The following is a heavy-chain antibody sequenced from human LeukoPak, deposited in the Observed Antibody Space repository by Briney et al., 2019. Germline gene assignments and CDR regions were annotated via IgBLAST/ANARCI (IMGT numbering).Heavy chain of an antibody. D-gene: IGHD3-16*01. CDR1: GFSITSNY. J-gene: IGHJ6*02. Sequence: GGSLRLSCAVSGFSITSNYMSWVRQDPGRGLEWVAVIYGDDETNYSDSVRGRFTISRDNSKNTFYLQMNSLRVDDTAVYHCAREAVMPVAPVKIGTSDRPLYEFYPLDGWGQGTTVTVSS. CDR3: AREAVMPVAPVKIGTSDRPLYEFYPLDG. CDR2: IYGDDET. V-gene: IGHV3-53*01.